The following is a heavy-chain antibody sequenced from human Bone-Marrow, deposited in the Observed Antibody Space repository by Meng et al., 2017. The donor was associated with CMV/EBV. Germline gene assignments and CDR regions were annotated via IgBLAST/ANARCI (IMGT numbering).Heavy chain of an antibody. Sequence: GGSLRLSCAASGFTFDDYAMHWVRQAPGKGLEWVSGISWNSGSIGYADSVKGRFTISRDNAKNSLYLQMNSLRAEYTAMYYCAKDFPEEQWLVRNYWGQGTLVTVSS. CDR1: GFTFDDYA. J-gene: IGHJ4*02. V-gene: IGHV3-9*01. CDR3: AKDFPEEQWLVRNY. CDR2: ISWNSGSI. D-gene: IGHD6-19*01.